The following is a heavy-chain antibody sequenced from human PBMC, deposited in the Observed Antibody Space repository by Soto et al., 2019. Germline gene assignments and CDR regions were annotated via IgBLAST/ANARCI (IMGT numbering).Heavy chain of an antibody. Sequence: SETLSLTCTVSGGSISIYYWSWIRQPPGKGLEWIGYIYYSGSTNYNPSLKSRVTVSVDTSKNQFSLKLSSVTAEDTAVYYCARESLDGSSHRGMDVWGQGTTVTVSS. CDR2: IYYSGST. V-gene: IGHV4-59*01. J-gene: IGHJ6*02. CDR1: GGSISIYY. CDR3: ARESLDGSSHRGMDV. D-gene: IGHD6-13*01.